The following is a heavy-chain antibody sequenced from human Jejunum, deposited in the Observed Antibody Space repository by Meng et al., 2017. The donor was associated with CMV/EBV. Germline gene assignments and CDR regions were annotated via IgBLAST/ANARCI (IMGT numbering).Heavy chain of an antibody. V-gene: IGHV3-7*01. D-gene: IGHD6-19*01. Sequence: SCAASGFTFSNYWMNWVRQAPGKGLEWVANIRQDGGDKYVADSVKGRFTISRDNARASLYLQMNSLRVEDTAVYYCTGGLAADYWGQGTLVTVSS. CDR1: GFTFSNYW. J-gene: IGHJ4*02. CDR3: TGGLAADY. CDR2: IRQDGGDK.